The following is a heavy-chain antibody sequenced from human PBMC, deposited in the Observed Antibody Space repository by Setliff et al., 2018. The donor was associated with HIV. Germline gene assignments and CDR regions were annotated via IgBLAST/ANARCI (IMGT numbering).Heavy chain of an antibody. Sequence: ASVKVSCKASGYTFTGYYMHWVRQAPGQGLEWMGRINPNSGGTNYAQKFQGRVTMTRDTSISTAYMELSRLRSEDTAVYYCAREHDSLTGYSFDFWGQGTLVTVSS. V-gene: IGHV1-2*06. CDR2: INPNSGGT. D-gene: IGHD3-9*01. J-gene: IGHJ4*02. CDR1: GYTFTGYY. CDR3: AREHDSLTGYSFDF.